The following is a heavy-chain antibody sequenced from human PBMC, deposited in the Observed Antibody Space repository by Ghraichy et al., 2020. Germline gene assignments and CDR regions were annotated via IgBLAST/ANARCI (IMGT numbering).Heavy chain of an antibody. Sequence: ASVKVSCKASGYTFTSYAMHWVRQAPGQRLEWMGWINAGNGNTKYSQKFQGRVTITRDTSASTAYMELSSLRSEDTAVYYCARDWASSIAALGWFDPWGQGTLVTVSS. CDR3: ARDWASSIAALGWFDP. CDR1: GYTFTSYA. CDR2: INAGNGNT. D-gene: IGHD6-6*01. V-gene: IGHV1-3*01. J-gene: IGHJ5*02.